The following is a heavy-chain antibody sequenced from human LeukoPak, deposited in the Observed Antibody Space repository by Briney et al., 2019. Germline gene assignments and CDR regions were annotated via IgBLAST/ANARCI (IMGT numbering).Heavy chain of an antibody. J-gene: IGHJ6*03. CDR2: IYYSGST. Sequence: SETLSLTCTVSGGSISSYYWSWIRQPPGKGLEWIGYIYYSGSTNYNPSLKSRVTISVDTSKNQFSLKLSSVTAADTAVYYCARDREYGLYTDVWGKGTTVTVSS. CDR3: ARDREYGLYTDV. D-gene: IGHD3-10*01. V-gene: IGHV4-59*01. CDR1: GGSISSYY.